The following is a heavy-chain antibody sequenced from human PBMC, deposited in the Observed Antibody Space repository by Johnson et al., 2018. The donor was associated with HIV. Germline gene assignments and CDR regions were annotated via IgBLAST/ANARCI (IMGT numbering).Heavy chain of an antibody. CDR3: TKEIVRYSIDWDVFDM. D-gene: IGHD6-19*01. CDR2: ISRNSDKI. J-gene: IGHJ3*02. CDR1: GFTFDYYA. V-gene: IGHV3-9*01. Sequence: VQLVESGGGLVQPGRSLRLSCAASGFTFDYYAMHLVRQAPGKGLEWVSGISRNSDKIGYAVSVRGRFIISRDNAKNTLYLQMDSLRAEDTALYYCTKEIVRYSIDWDVFDMWGQGTMVTVSS.